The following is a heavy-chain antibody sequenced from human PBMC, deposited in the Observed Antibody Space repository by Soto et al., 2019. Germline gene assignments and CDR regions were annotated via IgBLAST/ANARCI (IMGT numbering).Heavy chain of an antibody. D-gene: IGHD1-26*01. J-gene: IGHJ4*02. CDR1: GGSLTSYP. Sequence: QMEQSGAEVRKPGSSVKVSCKPSGGSLTSYPMAWVRQAPGQGFEWMGGIIPIHGTTEYAQKFQRRVTITADESTNRATLELTGLTSEDTAVYYCARVWELVSWGQGTLVTGSS. V-gene: IGHV1-69*01. CDR3: ARVWELVS. CDR2: IIPIHGTT.